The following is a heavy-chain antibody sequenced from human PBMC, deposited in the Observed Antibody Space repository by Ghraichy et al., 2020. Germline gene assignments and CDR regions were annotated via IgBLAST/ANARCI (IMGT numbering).Heavy chain of an antibody. J-gene: IGHJ4*02. CDR1: GYSFTNYG. CDR2: ISSVSGYT. D-gene: IGHD2-21*02. CDR3: ARDDREVTGTPNFDL. V-gene: IGHV1-18*01. Sequence: ASVKVSCKATGYSFTNYGINWVRQAPGQGLEWMGWISSVSGYTEYPQNFQGRVSLTTDTSTNTAYMHLTSLRSDDTAVYYCARDDREVTGTPNFDLWGQGTLVTVSS.